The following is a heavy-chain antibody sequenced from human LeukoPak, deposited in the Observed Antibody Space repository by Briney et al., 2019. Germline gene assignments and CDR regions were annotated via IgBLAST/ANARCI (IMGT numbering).Heavy chain of an antibody. CDR2: INAGNGNT. V-gene: IGHV1-3*01. CDR1: GYTFTSYA. CDR3: ARGPNYYDSSGFHYCD. Sequence: ASVKVSCKASGYTFTSYAMHWVRQAPGQRLEWMGWINAGNGNTKYSQKFQGRVTMTRDTSISTAYMELSSLRSDDTAVYYCARGPNYYDSSGFHYCDWGQGTLVTVSS. J-gene: IGHJ4*02. D-gene: IGHD3-22*01.